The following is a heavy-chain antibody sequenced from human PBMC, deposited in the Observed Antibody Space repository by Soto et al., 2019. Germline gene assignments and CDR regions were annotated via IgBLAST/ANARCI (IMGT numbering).Heavy chain of an antibody. J-gene: IGHJ4*02. V-gene: IGHV3-53*01. CDR3: ARHITMDPLLVY. Sequence: EVQLVESGGGLIQPGGSLRLSCAASGFTVSSNYMSWVRQAPGKGLEWVSVIYSGGSTYYADSVKSRFTISRDNSKNPLYLQMNSLRAEDTAVYYCARHITMDPLLVYWGQGTLVTVSS. D-gene: IGHD3-10*01. CDR1: GFTVSSNY. CDR2: IYSGGST.